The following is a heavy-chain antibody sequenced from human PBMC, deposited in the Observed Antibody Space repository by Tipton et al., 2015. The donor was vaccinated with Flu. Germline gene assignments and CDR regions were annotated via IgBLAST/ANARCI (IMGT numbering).Heavy chain of an antibody. J-gene: IGHJ5*02. D-gene: IGHD4-11*01. CDR3: ARRDYSNYVSVPKNWFDP. CDR1: DDSITYYY. CDR2: IHYSGSP. Sequence: GLVKPSETLSLTCTVSDDSITYYYWSWIRQPPGKGLEWIGNIHYSGSPHYNPSLKSRVTISIDTSKNQFSLRLSSVTAADTAVYYCARRDYSNYVSVPKNWFDPWGQGTLVTVSS. V-gene: IGHV4-59*08.